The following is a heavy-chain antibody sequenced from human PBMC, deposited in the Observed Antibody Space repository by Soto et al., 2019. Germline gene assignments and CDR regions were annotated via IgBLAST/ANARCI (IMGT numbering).Heavy chain of an antibody. CDR3: GRDGTSGSDYADGACYI. D-gene: IGHD1-26*01. V-gene: IGHV3-53*01. J-gene: IGHJ3*02. CDR2: IYSGGST. Sequence: EVQLVESGGGLIQPGGSLRLSCAASGFTVSSNYMSWVRQAPGKGLEWVSVIYSGGSTYYADSAKGRFTISRDNSKNTLELHMNSFGAEYTAVYYWGRDGTSGSDYADGACYICGQGTMVTVYS. CDR1: GFTVSSNY.